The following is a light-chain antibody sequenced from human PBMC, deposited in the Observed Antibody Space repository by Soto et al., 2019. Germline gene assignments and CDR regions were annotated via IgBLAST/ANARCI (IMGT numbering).Light chain of an antibody. CDR2: RAS. Sequence: IVMSHSPATLSMSHGDTASLSCRASQTISSCFAWYQQRPGQAPRLLIYRASTLKSGVPARVSGSGSETEFTLIIRLLQADDFAIYCCQQDNYHPIAFGQGTKVDIK. J-gene: IGKJ1*01. CDR1: QTISSC. CDR3: QQDNYHPIA. V-gene: IGKV3-15*01.